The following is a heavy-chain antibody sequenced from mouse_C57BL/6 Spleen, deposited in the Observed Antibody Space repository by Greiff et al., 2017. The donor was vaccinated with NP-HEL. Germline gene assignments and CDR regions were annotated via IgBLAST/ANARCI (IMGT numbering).Heavy chain of an antibody. CDR3: ARLYDYDGAY. D-gene: IGHD2-4*01. Sequence: EVQGVESGGGLVKPGGSLKLSCAASGFTFSDYGMHWVRQAPEKGLEWVAYISSGSSTIYYADTVKGRFTISRDNAKNTLFLQMTSLRSEDTAMYYCARLYDYDGAYWGQGTLVTVSA. V-gene: IGHV5-17*01. CDR1: GFTFSDYG. J-gene: IGHJ3*01. CDR2: ISSGSSTI.